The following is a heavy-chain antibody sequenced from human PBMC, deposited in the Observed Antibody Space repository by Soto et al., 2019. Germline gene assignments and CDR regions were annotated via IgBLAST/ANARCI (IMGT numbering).Heavy chain of an antibody. J-gene: IGHJ4*02. V-gene: IGHV3-33*01. CDR1: GFTFSSYG. CDR2: IWYDGSNK. D-gene: IGHD1-1*01. CDR3: AREGWNILEYRGGYFEY. Sequence: QVQLVESGGGVVQPGRSLRLSCVASGFTFSSYGMHWVRQAPGKGLEWVALIWYDGSNKYYVDSIKGRFTISRDNSKNTLYLQMDSLRVEDTAVYYCAREGWNILEYRGGYFEYWGQGTLVTVSS.